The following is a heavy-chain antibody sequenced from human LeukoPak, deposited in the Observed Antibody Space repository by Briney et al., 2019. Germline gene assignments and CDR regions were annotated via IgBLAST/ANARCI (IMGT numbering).Heavy chain of an antibody. Sequence: GGSLRLSCAASGFTFSDYWMTWVRQAPGKGLEWVANIKRDGSEKYYVDSLKGRFTISRDNAKNSLYLQMNSLRVEDTAVYYCVRALVAAAPPGAWFDSWGQGTLVTVSS. CDR3: VRALVAAAPPGAWFDS. CDR2: IKRDGSEK. CDR1: GFTFSDYW. D-gene: IGHD2-15*01. J-gene: IGHJ5*01. V-gene: IGHV3-7*01.